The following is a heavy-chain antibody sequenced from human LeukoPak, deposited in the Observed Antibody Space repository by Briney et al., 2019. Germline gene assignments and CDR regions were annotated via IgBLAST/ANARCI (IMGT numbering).Heavy chain of an antibody. J-gene: IGHJ6*02. CDR2: IIPIFGTA. Sequence: ASVRVSCKASGGTFSSYAISWVRQAPGQGLEWMGGIIPIFGTANYAQKFQGRVTITADESTSTAYMELSSLRSEDTAVYYCARADLKMDYYGMDVWGQGTTVTVSS. V-gene: IGHV1-69*13. D-gene: IGHD2-8*01. CDR3: ARADLKMDYYGMDV. CDR1: GGTFSSYA.